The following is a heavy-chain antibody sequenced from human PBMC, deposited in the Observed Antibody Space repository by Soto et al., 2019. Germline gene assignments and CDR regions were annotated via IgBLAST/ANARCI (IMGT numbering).Heavy chain of an antibody. J-gene: IGHJ2*01. CDR2: IRSKSYGKTT. D-gene: IGHD4-17*01. V-gene: IGHV3-49*03. Sequence: PGGSLRLSCSTSGFTFGDYGMTWFRQAPGKGLEWVGLIRSKSYGKTTEYAASATDRFTISRDDSKRIAYLQMNSLKADDTAVYYCTRERWEYGDPKYYFDLWGGGTLVAVSS. CDR1: GFTFGDYG. CDR3: TRERWEYGDPKYYFDL.